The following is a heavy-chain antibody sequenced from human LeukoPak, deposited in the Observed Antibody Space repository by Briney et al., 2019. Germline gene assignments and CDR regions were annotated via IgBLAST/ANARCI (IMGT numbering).Heavy chain of an antibody. CDR3: ARPYGYSSSTSCTVFDY. J-gene: IGHJ4*02. Sequence: GGSLRLSCSASGFTFSYYSMHWVRQAPAPGLASVSAISSNGSSTYYADSVKGRFTISRDNSKNTLYLQISSLRAQDTAVYYCARPYGYSSSTSCTVFDYWGQGTLVTVSS. CDR2: ISSNGSST. D-gene: IGHD2-2*01. V-gene: IGHV3-64D*09. CDR1: GFTFSYYS.